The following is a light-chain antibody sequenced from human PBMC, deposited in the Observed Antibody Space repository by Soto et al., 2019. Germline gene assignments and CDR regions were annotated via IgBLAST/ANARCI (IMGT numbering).Light chain of an antibody. Sequence: QSALTQPASVSGSPGQSITISCTGTSSDIGVYNFVSWYQQHPGKAPQLMIYEVSNRPSGVSNRFSGSKSGNTASLTISGLQAEDEADYYRCSYTTTSTPYVFGTGTKVTVL. CDR2: EVS. V-gene: IGLV2-14*01. J-gene: IGLJ1*01. CDR1: SSDIGVYNF. CDR3: CSYTTTSTPYV.